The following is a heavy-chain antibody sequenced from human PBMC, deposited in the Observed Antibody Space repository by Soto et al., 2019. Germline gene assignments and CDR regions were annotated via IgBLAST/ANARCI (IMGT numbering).Heavy chain of an antibody. CDR2: IKQDGSEK. D-gene: IGHD3-22*01. CDR1: GFTFSSYW. V-gene: IGHV3-7*01. CDR3: ARDQLYYNDISGRPLNAFDV. Sequence: GSLRLSCAASGFTFSSYWMSWVRQAPGKGLEWVANIKQDGSEKYYVDSVKGRFTISRDNAKNSLYLQMNSLRAEDTAVYYCARDQLYYNDISGRPLNAFDVWGQGTMVTVSS. J-gene: IGHJ3*01.